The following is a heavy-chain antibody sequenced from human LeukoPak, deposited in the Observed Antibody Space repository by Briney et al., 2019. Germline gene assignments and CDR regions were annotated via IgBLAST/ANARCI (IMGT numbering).Heavy chain of an antibody. CDR1: GYTFTSYA. D-gene: IGHD5-18*01. V-gene: IGHV7-4-1*02. CDR2: INTNTGNP. J-gene: IGHJ4*02. CDR3: ARDQGPTWIQLWPPLD. Sequence: ASVKVSCKASGYTFTSYAMNWVRQAPGQGLEWMGWINTNTGNPTYAQGFTGRFVFSLDTSVSTAYLQISSLKAEDTAVYYCARDQGPTWIQLWPPLDWGQGTLVTVSS.